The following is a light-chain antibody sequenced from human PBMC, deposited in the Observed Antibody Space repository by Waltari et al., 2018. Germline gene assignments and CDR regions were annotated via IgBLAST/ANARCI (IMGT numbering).Light chain of an antibody. CDR2: DAS. CDR1: QSVGSS. V-gene: IGKV3-11*01. CDR3: QQRTNWPPIFS. J-gene: IGKJ3*01. Sequence: EIVLTQSPATLSLSPGETATLSCRASQSVGSSLAWYQQKPGQAPRLLIYDASKRATGIPARFSGSGSGTDFTLTISSLESEDFAVYYCQQRTNWPPIFSFGPGTKVEIK.